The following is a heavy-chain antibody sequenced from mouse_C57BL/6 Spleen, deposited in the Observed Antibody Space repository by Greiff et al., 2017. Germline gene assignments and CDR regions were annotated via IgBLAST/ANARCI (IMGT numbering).Heavy chain of an antibody. CDR3: ARGGVYGNYGY. V-gene: IGHV5-4*01. CDR1: GFTFSSYA. Sequence: EVHLVESGGGLVKPGGSLKLSCAASGFTFSSYAMSWVRQTPEKRLEWVATISDGGSYTYYPDNVKGRFTISRDNAKNNLYLQMSHLKSEDTAMYYCARGGVYGNYGYWGQGTTLTVSS. J-gene: IGHJ2*01. D-gene: IGHD2-1*01. CDR2: ISDGGSYT.